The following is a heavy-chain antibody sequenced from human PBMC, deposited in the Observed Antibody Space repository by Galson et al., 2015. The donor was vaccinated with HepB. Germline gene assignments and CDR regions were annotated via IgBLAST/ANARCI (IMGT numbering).Heavy chain of an antibody. D-gene: IGHD2-8*01. V-gene: IGHV3-66*02. CDR1: GFSVSSDY. J-gene: IGHJ5*02. Sequence: SLRLSCAASGFSVSSDYMSWVRQAPGKGLECVSVIYGGGGTNYADSVKGRFTISRDNSKNILYLQMNNLRSVGTAVYYCARGRYCTTECYLDPWGQGTQVTVTS. CDR2: IYGGGGT. CDR3: ARGRYCTTECYLDP.